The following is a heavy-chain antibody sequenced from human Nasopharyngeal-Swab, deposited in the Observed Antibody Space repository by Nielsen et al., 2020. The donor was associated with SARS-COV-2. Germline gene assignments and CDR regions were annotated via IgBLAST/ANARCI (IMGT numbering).Heavy chain of an antibody. D-gene: IGHD6-13*01. V-gene: IGHV2-70*12. CDR2: IDWDDDK. CDR3: AHRTSSSWYGDWFDP. CDR1: GFSLSTSGMC. Sequence: SGPTLVQPTQTLTLTCTFSGFSLSTSGMCVSWIRQPPGKALEWLARIDWDDDKYYSTSLKTRLTITKDTSKNQVVLTMTNMDPVDTATYYCAHRTSSSWYGDWFDPWGQGTLVTVSS. J-gene: IGHJ5*02.